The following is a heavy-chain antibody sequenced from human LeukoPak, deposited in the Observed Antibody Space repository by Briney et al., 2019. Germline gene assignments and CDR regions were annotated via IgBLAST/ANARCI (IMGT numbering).Heavy chain of an antibody. J-gene: IGHJ4*02. CDR3: AKDKRFGDEYYFDY. CDR2: ISGSGGST. D-gene: IGHD3-10*01. CDR1: GFTFSSYW. V-gene: IGHV3-23*01. Sequence: PGGSLRLSCAASGFTFSSYWMSWVRQAPGEGLEWVSAISGSGGSTYYADSVKGRFTISRDNSKNTLYLQMNSLRAEDTAVYYCAKDKRFGDEYYFDYWGQGTLVTVSS.